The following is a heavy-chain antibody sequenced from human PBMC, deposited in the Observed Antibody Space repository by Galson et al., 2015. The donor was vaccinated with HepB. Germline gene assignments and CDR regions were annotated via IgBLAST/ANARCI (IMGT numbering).Heavy chain of an antibody. J-gene: IGHJ4*02. V-gene: IGHV3-13*01. CDR2: IGTAGDT. D-gene: IGHD2-15*01. CDR1: GFTFSSYD. Sequence: SLRHSCAASGFTFSSYDMHWVRQATGKGLEWVSAIGTAGDTYYPGSVKGRFTISRENAKNSLYLQMNSLRAGDTAVYYCARVDCSGGSCYFDYWGQGTLVTVSS. CDR3: ARVDCSGGSCYFDY.